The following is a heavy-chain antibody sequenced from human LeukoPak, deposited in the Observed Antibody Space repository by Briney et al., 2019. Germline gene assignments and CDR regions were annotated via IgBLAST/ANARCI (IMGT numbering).Heavy chain of an antibody. D-gene: IGHD6-19*01. CDR2: INPSGGST. CDR3: TSHIAVAGTGAFDI. Sequence: ASVKVSCKASGYTFTSYYMHWVRQAPGQGLKWMGLINPSGGSTSYAQKFQGRVTMTRDTSTSTVYMELSSLRSEDTAVYYCTSHIAVAGTGAFDIWGQGTMVTVSS. V-gene: IGHV1-46*03. J-gene: IGHJ3*02. CDR1: GYTFTSYY.